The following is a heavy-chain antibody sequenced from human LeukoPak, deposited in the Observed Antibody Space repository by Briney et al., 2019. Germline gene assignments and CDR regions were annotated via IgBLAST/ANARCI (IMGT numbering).Heavy chain of an antibody. D-gene: IGHD3-22*01. CDR2: IYYSGST. J-gene: IGHJ4*02. Sequence: SETLSLTCTVSGGSISSSSYYWGWIRQPPGKGLEWIGSIYYSGSTYYNPSLKSRVTISVDTSKNQFSLKLSSVTAADTAVYYCARGGENYYDSSGYYYWGQGTLVTVSS. CDR1: GGSISSSSYY. V-gene: IGHV4-39*07. CDR3: ARGGENYYDSSGYYY.